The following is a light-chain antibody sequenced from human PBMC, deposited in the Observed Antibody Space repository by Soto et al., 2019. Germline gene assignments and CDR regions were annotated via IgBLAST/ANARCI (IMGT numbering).Light chain of an antibody. CDR3: SSYIRSSSSWV. J-gene: IGLJ3*02. CDR1: SSNIGSNY. Sequence: QSVLTQPPSVSGTPGQRVTISCSGSSSNIGSNYVFWYQQLPGTAPKLLIYRNSQRPSGVSDRFSGSKSGNTASLTISGLQAEDEADYHCSSYIRSSSSWVFGGGTKLTVL. V-gene: IGLV1-47*01. CDR2: RNS.